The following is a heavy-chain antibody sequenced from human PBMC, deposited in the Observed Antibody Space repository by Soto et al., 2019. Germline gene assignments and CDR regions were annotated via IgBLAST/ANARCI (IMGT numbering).Heavy chain of an antibody. V-gene: IGHV3-30*03. CDR1: GFPFSSYG. Sequence: QVQLVESGGGVVQPGRSLRLSCAASGFPFSSYGMHWVRQAPGKGLEWVALISYDGSHKYYADSVKGRFTISRDKSKNTLYLQMNSLRVEDTALYYCVAGQYFSDYWGQRTLVTVSS. CDR2: ISYDGSHK. CDR3: VAGQYFSDY. J-gene: IGHJ4*02. D-gene: IGHD6-13*01.